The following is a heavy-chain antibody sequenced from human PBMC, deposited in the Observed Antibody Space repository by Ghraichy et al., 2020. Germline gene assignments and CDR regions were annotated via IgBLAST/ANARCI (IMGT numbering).Heavy chain of an antibody. V-gene: IGHV1-3*01. D-gene: IGHD6-19*01. Sequence: ASVKVSCKASGYTFTSYAMHWVRQAPGQRLEWMGWINAGNGNTKYSQKFQGRVTITRDTSASTAYMELSSLRSEDTAVYYCARGSAVAGTPDYWGQGTLVTVSS. CDR1: GYTFTSYA. CDR3: ARGSAVAGTPDY. CDR2: INAGNGNT. J-gene: IGHJ4*02.